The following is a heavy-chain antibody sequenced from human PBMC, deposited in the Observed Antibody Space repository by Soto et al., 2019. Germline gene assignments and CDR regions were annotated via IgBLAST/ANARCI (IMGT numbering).Heavy chain of an antibody. CDR1: GFTFSSQS. CDR3: ARSIIVASGLGPFDS. D-gene: IGHD6-13*01. CDR2: IGTSTSYI. J-gene: IGHJ4*02. V-gene: IGHV3-21*01. Sequence: PGGSLRLSCAASGFTFSSQSMNWVRQAPGKGLEWVASIGTSTSYIYYADSVKGRFTISRDNAKNSLYLQMNSLRAEDTAVYYCARSIIVASGLGPFDSWGQGNLVTVSS.